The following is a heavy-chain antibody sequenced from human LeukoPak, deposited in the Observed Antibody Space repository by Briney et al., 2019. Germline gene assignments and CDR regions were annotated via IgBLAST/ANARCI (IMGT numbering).Heavy chain of an antibody. J-gene: IGHJ4*02. CDR2: IYYSGST. Sequence: SETLSLTCTVSGGSISSSSYYWGWIRQPPGKGLEWIGSIYYSGSTYYNPSLKSRVTISVDTSKNQFSLKLSSVTAADTAVYYCVKDGGLDFGVVTNYFWGQGTLVTVSS. D-gene: IGHD3-3*01. CDR1: GGSISSSSYY. V-gene: IGHV4-39*02. CDR3: VKDGGLDFGVVTNYF.